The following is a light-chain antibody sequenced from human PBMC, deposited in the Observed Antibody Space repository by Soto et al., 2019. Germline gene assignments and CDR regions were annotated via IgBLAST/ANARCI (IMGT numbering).Light chain of an antibody. CDR2: EVN. CDR1: TTDIGAYDF. Sequence: QSVLTQPPSASGSPGQSVAISCTGTTTDIGAYDFVSWYQQHPGKAPKLLIYEVNKRPSGVPDRFSGSKSGNTASLTVSGLQAEDEADYYCSSHGGNSPYVFGTGTKVTVL. CDR3: SSHGGNSPYV. V-gene: IGLV2-8*01. J-gene: IGLJ1*01.